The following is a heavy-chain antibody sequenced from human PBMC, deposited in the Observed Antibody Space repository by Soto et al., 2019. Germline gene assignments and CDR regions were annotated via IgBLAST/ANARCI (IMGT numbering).Heavy chain of an antibody. V-gene: IGHV3-30*18. CDR2: ISYDGSNK. CDR1: GFTFSSYG. D-gene: IGHD2-2*01. CDR3: AKVMACISTSCYAVGPHGMDV. Sequence: QVQLVESGGGVVQPGRSLRLSCAASGFTFSSYGMHWVRQAPGKGLEWVAVISYDGSNKYYADSVKGRFTISRDNSKNTLNLQMNSLRAEDTAVYYCAKVMACISTSCYAVGPHGMDVWGQGTTVTVSS. J-gene: IGHJ6*02.